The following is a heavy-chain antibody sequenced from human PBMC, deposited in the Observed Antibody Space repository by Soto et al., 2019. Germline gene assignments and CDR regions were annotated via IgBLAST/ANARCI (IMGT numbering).Heavy chain of an antibody. Sequence: ASVKVSCKASGYTFSDFDINWLRQASGQGPEWMGWMNAKSGDTFFAQRFQGKFNMTWDTSLSTAYMEVGSLTSDDTAMYYCARGNPFNYYNAMDVWGQGTTVTVSS. CDR1: GYTFSDFD. V-gene: IGHV1-8*01. J-gene: IGHJ6*02. CDR3: ARGNPFNYYNAMDV. CDR2: MNAKSGDT.